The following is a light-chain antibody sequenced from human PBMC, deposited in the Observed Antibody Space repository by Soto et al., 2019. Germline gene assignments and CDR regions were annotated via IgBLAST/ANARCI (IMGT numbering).Light chain of an antibody. CDR2: DVS. V-gene: IGLV2-14*01. J-gene: IGLJ1*01. CDR1: SSDVGAYDL. Sequence: QSVLSKPASVSGSPGQSVTISCTGTSSDVGAYDLVCWYQQHPGKAPKLMIYDVSNRPSGVSNRFSGSKSGNTASLTISGLQAEDEADYYCSSYTSSSTPYVFGTGTKVTVL. CDR3: SSYTSSSTPYV.